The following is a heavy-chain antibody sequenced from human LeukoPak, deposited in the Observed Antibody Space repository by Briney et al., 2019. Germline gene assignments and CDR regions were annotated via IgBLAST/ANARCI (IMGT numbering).Heavy chain of an antibody. D-gene: IGHD5-12*01. J-gene: IGHJ5*02. Sequence: SGTLSLTCAVYGGSFSGYYWSWIRPPPGKGLEWIGEINHSGSTKYNPSLQSRVTISVDTSKNQFSLKLSSVKAADTAVYYCARVGNGFVATIELDWFDPWGQGTLVTVSS. CDR1: GGSFSGYY. V-gene: IGHV4-34*01. CDR3: ARVGNGFVATIELDWFDP. CDR2: INHSGST.